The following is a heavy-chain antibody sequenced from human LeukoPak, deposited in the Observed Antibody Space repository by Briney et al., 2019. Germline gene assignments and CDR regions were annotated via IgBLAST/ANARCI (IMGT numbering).Heavy chain of an antibody. CDR1: GYTFTSYA. J-gene: IGHJ4*02. CDR3: ARDPRGLYYYDSSGPIDY. CDR2: INAGNGNT. V-gene: IGHV1-3*01. D-gene: IGHD3-22*01. Sequence: ASVTVSCTASGYTFTSYAMHWVRQAPGQRLEWMGWINAGNGNTKYSQKFQGRVTITRDTSASTAYMELSSLRSEDTAVYYCARDPRGLYYYDSSGPIDYWGQGTLVTVSS.